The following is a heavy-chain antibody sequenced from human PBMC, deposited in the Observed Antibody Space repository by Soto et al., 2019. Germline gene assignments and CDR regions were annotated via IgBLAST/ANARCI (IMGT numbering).Heavy chain of an antibody. CDR3: ARSVVVVVAASYYYGMDV. CDR2: IDPSDSYT. Sequence: PGESLKISCKGSGYSFTSYWISWVRQMPGKGLEWMGRIDPSDSYTNYSPSFQGHVTISADKSISTAYLQWSSLKASDTAMYYCARSVVVVVAASYYYGMDVWGQGTTVTVSS. D-gene: IGHD2-15*01. J-gene: IGHJ6*02. CDR1: GYSFTSYW. V-gene: IGHV5-10-1*01.